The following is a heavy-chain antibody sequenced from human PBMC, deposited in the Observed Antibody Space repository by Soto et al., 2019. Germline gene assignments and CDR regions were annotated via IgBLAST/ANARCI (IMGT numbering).Heavy chain of an antibody. CDR3: AKGTRGYTKYYFDY. D-gene: IGHD5-18*01. V-gene: IGHV3-23*01. CDR1: GFSFGGYA. CDR2: ISGSGASP. Sequence: EVQLLESGGGLVQPGGSLRLSCAASGFSFGGYAMGWVRQAPGKGLQWVSSISGSGASPYYAASVKGRFTISRDNSKNTLYLQMNSLRAEDTAVYYCAKGTRGYTKYYFDYWGQGTLATVSS. J-gene: IGHJ4*02.